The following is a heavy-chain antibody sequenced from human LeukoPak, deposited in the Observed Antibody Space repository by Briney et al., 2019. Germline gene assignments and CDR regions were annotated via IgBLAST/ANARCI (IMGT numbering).Heavy chain of an antibody. Sequence: GASVKVSCKASGYTFTSYAMNWVRQAPGQGLEWMGWINTNTGNPTYAQGFTGRFVFSLDTSVSTAYLQISSLKAEDTAVYYCARQFASGWSYYFDYWGQGTLVTVSS. D-gene: IGHD6-19*01. CDR3: ARQFASGWSYYFDY. CDR1: GYTFTSYA. CDR2: INTNTGNP. V-gene: IGHV7-4-1*02. J-gene: IGHJ4*02.